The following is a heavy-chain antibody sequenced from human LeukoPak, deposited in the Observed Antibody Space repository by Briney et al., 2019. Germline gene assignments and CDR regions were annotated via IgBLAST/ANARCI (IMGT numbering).Heavy chain of an antibody. CDR3: ARVDGSYLYDY. J-gene: IGHJ4*02. CDR1: GGSISSYY. V-gene: IGHV4-59*08. D-gene: IGHD1-26*01. Sequence: PSETLSLTCTVSGGSISSYYWSWIRQPPGKGLEWIGYIYYSGSTNYNPSLKSRVAISVDTSKSQFSLKLSSVTAADTAVYYCARVDGSYLYDYWGQGTLVTVSS. CDR2: IYYSGST.